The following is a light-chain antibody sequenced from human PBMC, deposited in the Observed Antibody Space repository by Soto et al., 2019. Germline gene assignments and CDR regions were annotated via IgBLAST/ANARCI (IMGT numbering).Light chain of an antibody. CDR1: QSVSSSC. CDR3: QQYIKWPIT. J-gene: IGKJ5*01. V-gene: IGKV3-20*01. Sequence: EIVLTQSPGTLSLSPGERASLSCRASQSVSSSCLAWYQQKLGQAPRLLIYGASSRATGIPDRFSGSGSGTDFTLTISRLDPEDFAVYYCQQYIKWPITFGQGTRLEIK. CDR2: GAS.